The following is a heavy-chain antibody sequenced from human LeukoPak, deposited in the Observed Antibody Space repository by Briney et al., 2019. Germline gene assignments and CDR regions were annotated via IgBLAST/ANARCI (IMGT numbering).Heavy chain of an antibody. CDR1: GFTCDDYV. CDR3: AKAKRNSDYLFDY. J-gene: IGHJ4*02. V-gene: IGHV3-9*01. CDR2: IGWNKDKI. Sequence: GGSLGLSCAASGFTCDDYVMHWDRQAPGKGLEWVSSIGWNKDKILYADSVKGRFTISRDNAGRSLFLQMSSLRPEDTAFYYCAKAKRNSDYLFDYWGQGTLVAVSS. D-gene: IGHD5-12*01.